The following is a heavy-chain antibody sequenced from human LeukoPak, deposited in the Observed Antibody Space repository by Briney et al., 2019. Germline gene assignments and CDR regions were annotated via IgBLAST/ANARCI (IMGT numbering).Heavy chain of an antibody. CDR3: AKAPVTSCRGAYCYPFDS. CDR2: LSSDGSSK. CDR1: GFTFSTYA. V-gene: IGHV3-30*04. J-gene: IGHJ4*02. D-gene: IGHD2-21*01. Sequence: PGGSLRLSCAASGFTFSTYAMHWVRQAPGKGLEWVAVLSSDGSSKYYADSVRGRFTISRDNSKNTLYLQMNSLRAEDAAVYFCAKAPVTSCRGAYCYPFDSWGQGTLVTVSS.